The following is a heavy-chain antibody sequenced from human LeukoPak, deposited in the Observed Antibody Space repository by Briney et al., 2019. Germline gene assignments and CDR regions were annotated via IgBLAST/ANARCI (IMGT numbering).Heavy chain of an antibody. CDR1: GGSISSSSYY. D-gene: IGHD3-22*01. J-gene: IGHJ4*02. Sequence: SETLSLTCTVSGGSISSSSYYWGWIRQPPGKGLEWIGSIYYSGSTYYNPSLKSRVTISVDTSKNQFSLKLSSVTAADTAVYYCARHGYYDSSGYYHFDYWGQGTLVTVSS. CDR2: IYYSGST. CDR3: ARHGYYDSSGYYHFDY. V-gene: IGHV4-39*01.